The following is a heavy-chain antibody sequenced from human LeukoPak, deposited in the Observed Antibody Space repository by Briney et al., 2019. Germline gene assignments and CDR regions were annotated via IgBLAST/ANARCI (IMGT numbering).Heavy chain of an antibody. CDR2: ISSSSSYI. CDR3: AKDPAVAATGDY. D-gene: IGHD6-19*01. Sequence: GGSLRLSCAASGFTFSSYSMNWVRQAPGKGLEWVSSISSSSSYIYYAVSVKGRFTISRDNAKNSLYLQMNSLRAEDTAVYYCAKDPAVAATGDYWGQGTLVTVSS. CDR1: GFTFSSYS. V-gene: IGHV3-21*04. J-gene: IGHJ4*02.